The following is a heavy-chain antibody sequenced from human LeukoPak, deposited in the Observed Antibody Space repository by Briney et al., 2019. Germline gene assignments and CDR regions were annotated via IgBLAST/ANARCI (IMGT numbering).Heavy chain of an antibody. Sequence: SETLSLTCTVSGGSISSYYWSWIRQPPGKGLEWIGYIYYSGSTNYNPSIKSRVTISVDTSKNQFSLKLSSVTAADTAVYYCARDGGIYYYGSGSYVGAFDIWGQGTMVTVSS. CDR2: IYYSGST. CDR1: GGSISSYY. CDR3: ARDGGIYYYGSGSYVGAFDI. D-gene: IGHD3-10*01. V-gene: IGHV4-59*01. J-gene: IGHJ3*02.